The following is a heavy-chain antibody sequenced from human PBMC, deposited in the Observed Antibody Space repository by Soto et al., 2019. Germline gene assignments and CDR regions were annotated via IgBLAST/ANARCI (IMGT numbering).Heavy chain of an antibody. CDR1: GGTFSSYA. J-gene: IGHJ6*02. Sequence: QVQLVQSGAEVKKPGSSVKVSCKASGGTFSSYAISWVRQAPGQGLEWMGGIIPIFGTANYAQKFQGRVTITADESTSTAYMELSSLRSEDTAVYYCAGDRVAVGATTDYYGMDVWGQGTTVTVSS. V-gene: IGHV1-69*01. CDR3: AGDRVAVGATTDYYGMDV. CDR2: IIPIFGTA. D-gene: IGHD1-26*01.